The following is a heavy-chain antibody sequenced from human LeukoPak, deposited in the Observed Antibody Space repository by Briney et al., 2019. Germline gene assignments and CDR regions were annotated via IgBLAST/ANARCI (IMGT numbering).Heavy chain of an antibody. CDR3: ARGRVATFGY. Sequence: SETLSLTCAVYGGSFSGYYWSWIRQPPGKGLEWIGEINHSGSTNYNPSLKSRVTISVDTSKNQFSLKLSSVTAADTAVYDCARGRVATFGYWGQGTLVTVSS. CDR2: INHSGST. J-gene: IGHJ4*02. CDR1: GGSFSGYY. D-gene: IGHD5-12*01. V-gene: IGHV4-34*01.